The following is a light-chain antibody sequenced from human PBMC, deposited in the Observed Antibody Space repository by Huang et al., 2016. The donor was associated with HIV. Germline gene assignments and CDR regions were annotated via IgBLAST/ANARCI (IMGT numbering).Light chain of an antibody. Sequence: EIVLTQSPGTLSLSPGERAIFSCRASQSVSSSYLAWYQQKPGQEPRLLIYGASSRATGIPDRFSGSGSGTDFTLTISRLEPEDFAVYYCQQYGSSPVTFGGGTKVEIK. CDR3: QQYGSSPVT. J-gene: IGKJ4*01. CDR2: GAS. CDR1: QSVSSSY. V-gene: IGKV3-20*01.